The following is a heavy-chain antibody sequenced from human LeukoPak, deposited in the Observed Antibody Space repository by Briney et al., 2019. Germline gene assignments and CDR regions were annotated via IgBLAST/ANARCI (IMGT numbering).Heavy chain of an antibody. J-gene: IGHJ3*02. D-gene: IGHD3-22*01. Sequence: SETLSLTCTVSGGSLYSYSWTWIRQTAGTGLEWIGRISFSGRAKYNPSLQSRVTMSVDTSKNHFSLRLTSVTAADTAVYYCARDRYYYDSSGYYYGAFDIWGQGTMVTVSS. V-gene: IGHV4-4*07. CDR3: ARDRYYYDSSGYYYGAFDI. CDR1: GGSLYSYS. CDR2: ISFSGRA.